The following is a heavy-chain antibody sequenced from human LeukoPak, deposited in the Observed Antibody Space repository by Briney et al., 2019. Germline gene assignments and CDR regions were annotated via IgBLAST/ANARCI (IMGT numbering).Heavy chain of an antibody. V-gene: IGHV3-9*03. Sequence: GGSLSLSCAASGFTFDDYAMHWVRQAPGKGLEWVSGISWNSGSIGYADSVKGRFTISRDNAKNSLYLQMNSLRAEDMALYYCAKGLRFWSGPGAFDIWGQGTMVTVSS. CDR3: AKGLRFWSGPGAFDI. CDR2: ISWNSGSI. J-gene: IGHJ3*02. CDR1: GFTFDDYA. D-gene: IGHD3-3*01.